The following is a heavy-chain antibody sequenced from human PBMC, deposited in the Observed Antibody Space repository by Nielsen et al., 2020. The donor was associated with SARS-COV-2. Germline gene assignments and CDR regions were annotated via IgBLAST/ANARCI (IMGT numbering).Heavy chain of an antibody. D-gene: IGHD3-10*01. CDR3: ARGAGRYWEATYFDY. V-gene: IGHV3-30-3*01. J-gene: IGHJ4*02. Sequence: GGSLRLSCAVSGFTFSPYAMHWVRQAPGKGLDWVAVISYDGSNVFYADSVKGRFTISRDNSKNTLYLQMNSLRAEDTAIYYCARGAGRYWEATYFDYWGQGTLVTVSS. CDR1: GFTFSPYA. CDR2: ISYDGSNV.